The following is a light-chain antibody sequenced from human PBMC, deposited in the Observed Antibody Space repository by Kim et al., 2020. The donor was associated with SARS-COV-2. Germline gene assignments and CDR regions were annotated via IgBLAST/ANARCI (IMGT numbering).Light chain of an antibody. CDR3: NSRDSSGNLVV. CDR2: GKN. J-gene: IGLJ2*01. V-gene: IGLV3-19*01. CDR1: VLRTYY. Sequence: ALGQPVRVTGQGDVLRTYYASWYQQKPGQAPVLVIYGKNNRPSGIPDRFSGSSSGNTASLTITGAQAEDEADYYCNSRDSSGNLVVFGGGTQLTVL.